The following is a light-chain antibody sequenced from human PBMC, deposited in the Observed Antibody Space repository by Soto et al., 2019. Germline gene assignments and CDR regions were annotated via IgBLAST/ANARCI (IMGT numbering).Light chain of an antibody. CDR1: RSASSRY. CDR2: GAS. Sequence: EIVLTQSPGTLSLSPGERATLSCRASRSASSRYLARYQQKAGQAPRLLISGASSRATGIPDRFSGSGSGTDFTLIISRLEPEDFAMYYCHQYGYSPNTFGQGTKVEIK. V-gene: IGKV3-20*01. CDR3: HQYGYSPNT. J-gene: IGKJ2*01.